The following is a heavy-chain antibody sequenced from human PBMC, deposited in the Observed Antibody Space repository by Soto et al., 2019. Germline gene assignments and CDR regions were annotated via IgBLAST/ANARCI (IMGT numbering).Heavy chain of an antibody. J-gene: IGHJ6*02. D-gene: IGHD4-4*01. CDR1: GFTFTSYG. Sequence: GGSLRLSCAASGFTFTSYGMHWVRQSPGKGLEWMALILHDGSAEYYADSVKGRFTISRDNSKNTLYLQMNSLRAEDTAVYYCARSRDGYSFYFYYGMDGWGQGTTVTVSS. CDR2: ILHDGSAE. V-gene: IGHV3-30*03. CDR3: ARSRDGYSFYFYYGMDG.